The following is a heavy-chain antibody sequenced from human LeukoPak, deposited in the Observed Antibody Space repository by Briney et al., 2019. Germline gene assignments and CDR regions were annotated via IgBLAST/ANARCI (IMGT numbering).Heavy chain of an antibody. J-gene: IGHJ4*02. CDR3: ARYSSGWYYLDY. V-gene: IGHV4-59*08. CDR1: GGSISSYY. Sequence: SETLSLTCTVSGGSISSYYWSWIRQPPGKGLEWIGYIYYSGSTNYNPSLKSRVTISVDTSKNQFSLKLSSVTAADTAVYYCARYSSGWYYLDYWGQGTLVTVSS. D-gene: IGHD6-19*01. CDR2: IYYSGST.